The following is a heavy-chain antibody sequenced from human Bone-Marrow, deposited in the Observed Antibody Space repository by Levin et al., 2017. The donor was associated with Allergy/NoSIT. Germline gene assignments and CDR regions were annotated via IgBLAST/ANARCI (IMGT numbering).Heavy chain of an antibody. Sequence: SETLSLTCTVFGDSISSGDYYWSWIRQHPGKGLECIGYISYSGSSYYNSSLRSRVTMSMDTSKNQFSLKLSSVTAADTAVYYCARIGQQLIRSWGQGTLVTVSS. CDR3: ARIGQQLIRS. CDR2: ISYSGSS. J-gene: IGHJ4*02. D-gene: IGHD6-13*01. CDR1: GDSISSGDYY. V-gene: IGHV4-31*03.